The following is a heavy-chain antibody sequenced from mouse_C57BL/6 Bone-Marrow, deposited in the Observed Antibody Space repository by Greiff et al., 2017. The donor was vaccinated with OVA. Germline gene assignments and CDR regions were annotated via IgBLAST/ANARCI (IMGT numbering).Heavy chain of an antibody. CDR3: ARAIRPMDY. CDR1: GFTFSSYA. CDR2: ISDGGSYT. J-gene: IGHJ4*01. Sequence: EVQGVESGGGLVKPGGSLKLSCAASGFTFSSYAMSWVRQTPEKRLEWVATISDGGSYTYYPDNVKGRFTISRDNTKTNLYLQMSHLESENTAMYYSARAIRPMDYWGQGTSVTVSS. V-gene: IGHV5-4*01.